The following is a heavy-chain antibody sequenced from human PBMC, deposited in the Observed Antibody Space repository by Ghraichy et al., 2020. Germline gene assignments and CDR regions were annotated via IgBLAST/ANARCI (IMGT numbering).Heavy chain of an antibody. CDR1: GFTFSSYG. CDR2: ILYDGSNK. Sequence: GGSLRLSCAASGFTFSSYGMHWVRQAPGKGLEWVAVILYDGSNKYYADSVKGRFTISRDNSKNTLYLQMNSLRAEDTAVYYCAKDQGNDFWSGYWGFDYWGQGTLVTVSS. V-gene: IGHV3-30*18. J-gene: IGHJ4*02. D-gene: IGHD3-3*01. CDR3: AKDQGNDFWSGYWGFDY.